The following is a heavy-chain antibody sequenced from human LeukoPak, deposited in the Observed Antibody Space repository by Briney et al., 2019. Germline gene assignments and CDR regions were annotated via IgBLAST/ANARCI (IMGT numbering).Heavy chain of an antibody. CDR1: GFTFSSHW. CDR3: ARDHVVDGLVFDY. V-gene: IGHV3-7*01. Sequence: PTGGSPRLSCAASGFTFSSHWMSWVRQAPGKGLEWVANINQDGSEKYYVDSVKGRFTISRDNAKNSLYLQMNTLSPEDTAIYYCARDHVVDGLVFDYWGQGTLVTVSS. J-gene: IGHJ4*02. CDR2: INQDGSEK. D-gene: IGHD2-15*01.